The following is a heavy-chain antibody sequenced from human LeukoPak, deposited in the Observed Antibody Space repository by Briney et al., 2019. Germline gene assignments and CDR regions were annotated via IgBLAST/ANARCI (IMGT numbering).Heavy chain of an antibody. CDR1: GYTFTSYG. V-gene: IGHV1-18*01. Sequence: AASVTVSCKASGYTFTSYGISWVRQAPGQGLEWMGWINAYNGNTNYAQKLQGRVTMTTDTSTSTAYMELRSLRSDDTAVYYCARGFWFGDSKWFDPWGQGTLVTVSS. D-gene: IGHD3-10*01. CDR3: ARGFWFGDSKWFDP. CDR2: INAYNGNT. J-gene: IGHJ5*02.